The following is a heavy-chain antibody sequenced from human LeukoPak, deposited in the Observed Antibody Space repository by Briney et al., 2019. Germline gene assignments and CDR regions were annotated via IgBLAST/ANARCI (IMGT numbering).Heavy chain of an antibody. D-gene: IGHD5-18*01. V-gene: IGHV4-39*01. CDR1: GGSISSSSYY. Sequence: SETLSLTCTVSGGSISSSSYYWGWIRQPPGKGLEWIGSIYYSGSTYYNPSLKSRVTISVDTSKNQFSLKLSSVTAADTAVYYCARIRLHTAMAYIEFDYWGQGTLVTVSS. CDR3: ARIRLHTAMAYIEFDY. CDR2: IYYSGST. J-gene: IGHJ4*02.